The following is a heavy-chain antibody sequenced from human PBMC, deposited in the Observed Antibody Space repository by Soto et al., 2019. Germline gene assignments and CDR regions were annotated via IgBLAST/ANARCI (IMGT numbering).Heavy chain of an antibody. CDR1: GGSISSYY. D-gene: IGHD2-2*01. V-gene: IGHV4-59*01. CDR3: ARSYTTTWTSWGP. CDR2: IYSSGTT. J-gene: IGHJ5*02. Sequence: PSETLSLTCTVSGGSISSYYWSWIRQPPGKGLEWIGYIYSSGTTNYSPSLKSRVSISVDTSKNQVSLKLSSVTVADTAVYYCARSYTTTWTSWGPWGQGTLVTVSS.